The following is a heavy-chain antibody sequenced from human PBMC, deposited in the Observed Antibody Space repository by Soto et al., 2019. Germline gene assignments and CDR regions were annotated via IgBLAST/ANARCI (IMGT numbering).Heavy chain of an antibody. CDR1: GFTVSNNY. Sequence: EVQLVESGGGLIQPGGSLRLSCAVSGFTVSNNYMSWVRQAPGKGLEGVSVIYSGGYTAYGDSVKGRFTISRDNSKNTLFLKMSRWRAAAPALFYCATQPGGGGYWGQGTLVTVSS. CDR3: ATQPGGGGY. CDR2: IYSGGYT. D-gene: IGHD3-10*01. J-gene: IGHJ4*02. V-gene: IGHV3-53*01.